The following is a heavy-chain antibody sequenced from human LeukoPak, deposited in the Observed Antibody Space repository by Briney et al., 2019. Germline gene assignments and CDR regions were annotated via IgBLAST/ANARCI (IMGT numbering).Heavy chain of an antibody. V-gene: IGHV4-4*07. CDR3: ARAMDKALSNWFDP. D-gene: IGHD5-18*01. CDR1: GGSMSSYY. J-gene: IGHJ5*02. CDR2: IYTSGSS. Sequence: PSETLSLTCTVSGGSMSSYYWNWIRQPAGKGLEWIGRIYTSGSSHYNPSLKSRVSMSIDTSRNQFSLKLTSVTAADTAVYYCARAMDKALSNWFDPWGQGTLVTVSS.